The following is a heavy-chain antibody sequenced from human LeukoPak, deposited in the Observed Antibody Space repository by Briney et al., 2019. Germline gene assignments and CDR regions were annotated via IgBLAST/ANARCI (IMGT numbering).Heavy chain of an antibody. D-gene: IGHD3-22*01. CDR2: INHSGST. V-gene: IGHV4-34*01. Sequence: SETLSLTCAVYGGSFSGYYWSWIRQPPGKGLEWIGEINHSGSTNYNPSLKSRVTISVDTSKNQFSLKLSSVTAADTAVYYCARLHYDSSGYYPHYWGQGTLVTVSS. CDR3: ARLHYDSSGYYPHY. CDR1: GGSFSGYY. J-gene: IGHJ4*02.